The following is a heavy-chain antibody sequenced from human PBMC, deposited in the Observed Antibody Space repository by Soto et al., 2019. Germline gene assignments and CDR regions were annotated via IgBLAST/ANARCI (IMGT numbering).Heavy chain of an antibody. D-gene: IGHD3-10*01. CDR1: GGSISSGDYY. V-gene: IGHV4-30-4*01. CDR3: ARGGIWFGSPGGMDV. J-gene: IGHJ6*02. CDR2: IYYSGST. Sequence: LSLTCTVSGGSISSGDYYWSWIRQPPGKGLEWIGYIYYSGSTYYNPSLKSRVTISVDTSKNQFSLKLSSVTAADTAVYYCARGGIWFGSPGGMDVWGQGTTVTVSS.